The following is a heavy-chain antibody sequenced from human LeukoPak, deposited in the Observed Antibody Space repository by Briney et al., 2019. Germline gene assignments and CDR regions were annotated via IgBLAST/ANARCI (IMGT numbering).Heavy chain of an antibody. CDR2: IKQDGSEK. J-gene: IGHJ3*02. CDR3: ARANRRWVRDAFDI. D-gene: IGHD4-23*01. CDR1: GFTFSSYA. Sequence: PGGSLRLSCAASGFTFSSYAMHWVRQAPGKGLEWVANIKQDGSEKYYVDSVKGRFTISRDNTKNSLYLQMNSLRAEDTAVYYCARANRRWVRDAFDIWGQGTMVTVSS. V-gene: IGHV3-7*04.